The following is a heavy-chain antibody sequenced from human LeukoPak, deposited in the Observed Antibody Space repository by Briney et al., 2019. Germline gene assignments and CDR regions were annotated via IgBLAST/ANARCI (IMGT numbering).Heavy chain of an antibody. J-gene: IGHJ2*01. CDR2: INQRRNT. CDR1: GKSFSGYS. V-gene: IGHV4-34*01. Sequence: SETLSLTCVVYGKSFSGYSWSWICQPPGKGLEWIGEINQRRNTNYNPSLKSRVTISIDTSKNQFSLKLSSVTAADTAVYYCARHGWHAWYFDLWGRGTLVTVSS. D-gene: IGHD6-19*01. CDR3: ARHGWHAWYFDL.